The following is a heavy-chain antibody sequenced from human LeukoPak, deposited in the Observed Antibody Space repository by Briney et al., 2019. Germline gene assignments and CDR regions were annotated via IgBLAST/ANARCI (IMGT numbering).Heavy chain of an antibody. CDR3: ASGSGSYRTPYYYMDV. CDR2: IYSGGST. J-gene: IGHJ6*03. V-gene: IGHV3-53*01. Sequence: GGSLRLSCAASGFTVSSNYMSWVRQAPGKGLEWVSVIYSGGSTYYADSVKGRFTISRDNSKNTLYLQMSSLRAEGTAVYYCASGSGSYRTPYYYMDVWGTGTTVTVSS. CDR1: GFTVSSNY. D-gene: IGHD3-10*01.